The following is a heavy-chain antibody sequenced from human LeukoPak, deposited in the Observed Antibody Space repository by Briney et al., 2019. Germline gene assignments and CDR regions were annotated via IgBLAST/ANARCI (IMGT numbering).Heavy chain of an antibody. J-gene: IGHJ5*01. CDR1: GFTFSSYA. CDR3: AKESSAWYSWFDS. D-gene: IGHD6-19*01. Sequence: GGSLRLSCAASGFTFSSYAMSWVRQAPGKGLEWVSAISGSGGSTYYADSVKGRFTVSRDNSQNTLYLQMNSLRAEDTAVYYCAKESSAWYSWFDSWGQGTLVTVSS. V-gene: IGHV3-23*01. CDR2: ISGSGGST.